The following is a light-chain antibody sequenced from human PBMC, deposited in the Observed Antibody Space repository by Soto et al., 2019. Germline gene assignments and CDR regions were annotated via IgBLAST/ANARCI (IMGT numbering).Light chain of an antibody. CDR2: DVS. CDR3: SSYTSSSTLYV. Sequence: QSALTQPASVSGSPGQSITISSTGTSSDVGGYNYVSWYQQHPGKAPKLMIYDVSNRPSGVSNRFSGSKSGNTASLTISGLPAEDEADYYCSSYTSSSTLYVFGTGTKLTV. V-gene: IGLV2-14*01. J-gene: IGLJ1*01. CDR1: SSDVGGYNY.